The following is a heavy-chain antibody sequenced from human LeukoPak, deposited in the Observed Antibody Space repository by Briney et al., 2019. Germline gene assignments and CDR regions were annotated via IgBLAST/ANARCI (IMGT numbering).Heavy chain of an antibody. CDR1: GFTFRNYA. Sequence: GGSLRLSCAASGFTFRNYAMNWVRQVPGKGLEWVSSIAATSGSTFYADSVKGRFTISRDNSKNTLYLQMNSLRAEDTALYYCAKAAYGDYVNWFDPWGQGTLVIVAS. J-gene: IGHJ5*02. CDR2: IAATSGST. V-gene: IGHV3-23*01. D-gene: IGHD4-17*01. CDR3: AKAAYGDYVNWFDP.